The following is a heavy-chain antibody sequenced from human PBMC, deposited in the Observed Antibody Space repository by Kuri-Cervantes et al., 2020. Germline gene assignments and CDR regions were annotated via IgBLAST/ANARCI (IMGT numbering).Heavy chain of an antibody. Sequence: GESLKISCAASGFTFSSYAIHWVRQAPGKGLEWVAVISYDGSNKYYADSVKGRFTISRDNSKNTLYLQMNSLRAEDTAVYYCARDWGSVVVTANAFDIWGQGTMVTVSS. J-gene: IGHJ3*02. D-gene: IGHD2-21*02. V-gene: IGHV3-30-3*01. CDR2: ISYDGSNK. CDR1: GFTFSSYA. CDR3: ARDWGSVVVTANAFDI.